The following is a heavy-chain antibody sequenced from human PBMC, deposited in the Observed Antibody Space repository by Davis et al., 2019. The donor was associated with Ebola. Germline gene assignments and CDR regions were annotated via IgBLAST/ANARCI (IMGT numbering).Heavy chain of an antibody. J-gene: IGHJ5*02. CDR2: IYYSGST. D-gene: IGHD6-13*01. V-gene: IGHV4-59*01. CDR3: ARRGTSSWYAGWFDP. Sequence: MPSETLSLTCTVSGGSISSSYWSWIRQPPGKGLEWIGYIYYSGSTNYNPSLKSRVTISVDTSKNQFSLKLSSVTAADTAVYYCARRGTSSWYAGWFDPWGQGTLVTVSS. CDR1: GGSISSSY.